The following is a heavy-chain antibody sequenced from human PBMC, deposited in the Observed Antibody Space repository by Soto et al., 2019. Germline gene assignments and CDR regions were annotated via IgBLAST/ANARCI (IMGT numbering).Heavy chain of an antibody. D-gene: IGHD3-22*01. CDR3: VRVYDYNTFDR. CDR1: VCSFISYS. J-gene: IGHJ4*03. V-gene: IGHV3-48*02. CDR2: ISNSGSVI. Sequence: VGSLRLSCASSVCSFISYSMSCVRQAPGKWLEWVSYISNSGSVIHDADSVKGRFTISRDNAKNSLSLQMNSLRDEDTALYYCVRVYDYNTFDRWGQGTVVKVSS.